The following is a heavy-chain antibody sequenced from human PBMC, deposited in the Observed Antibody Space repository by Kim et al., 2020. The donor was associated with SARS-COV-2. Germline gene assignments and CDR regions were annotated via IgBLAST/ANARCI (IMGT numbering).Heavy chain of an antibody. D-gene: IGHD6-19*01. Sequence: DSVKSRFTISRDKSTNTLYLQMSSLSPEYTAVYYCARANGCRTAWTYYFGYWRQGTLVTVSS. CDR3: ARANGCRTAWTYYFGY. V-gene: IGHV3-30*15. J-gene: IGHJ4*02.